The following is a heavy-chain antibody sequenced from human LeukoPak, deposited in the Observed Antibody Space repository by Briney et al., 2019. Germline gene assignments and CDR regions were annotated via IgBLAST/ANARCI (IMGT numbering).Heavy chain of an antibody. CDR1: GYTLTRYY. Sequence: ASVKVSRKASGYTLTRYYMHWVRQAPGQGLEWMGWINPNSGGTNYAQKLQGRVTMSRDTSISTAYMELSRLRSGDTAVYYCARGADVVPAAMIPDYWGQGTLVTVSS. V-gene: IGHV1-2*02. CDR3: ARGADVVPAAMIPDY. D-gene: IGHD2-2*01. J-gene: IGHJ4*02. CDR2: INPNSGGT.